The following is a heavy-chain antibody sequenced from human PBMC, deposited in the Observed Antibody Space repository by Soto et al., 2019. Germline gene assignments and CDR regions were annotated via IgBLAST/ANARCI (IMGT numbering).Heavy chain of an antibody. CDR1: GGSISSYY. J-gene: IGHJ4*02. V-gene: IGHV4-59*01. CDR2: IYYSGST. Sequence: SETLSLTCTVSGGSISSYYWSWVRQPPGKGLEWIGYIYYSGSTNYNPSLKSRVTISVDTSKNQFSLKLSSVTAADTAVYYCARGSRYCTNGVCYDYWGQGTLVTVSS. CDR3: ARGSRYCTNGVCYDY. D-gene: IGHD2-8*01.